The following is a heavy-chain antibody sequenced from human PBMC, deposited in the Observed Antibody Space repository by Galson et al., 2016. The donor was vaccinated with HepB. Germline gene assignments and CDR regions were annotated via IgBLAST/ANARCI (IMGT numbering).Heavy chain of an antibody. CDR1: GGSISSSNW. D-gene: IGHD3-3*01. CDR2: IYHSGST. J-gene: IGHJ4*02. Sequence: LSLTCAVSGGSISSSNWWSWVRQPPGKGLEWIGEIYHSGSTNYNPSLKSPVTKSLDMSKNQSSLKLRSVTAADTAVYYCARDRTLFGVVTALWYWGQGTQVTVSS. CDR3: ARDRTLFGVVTALWY. V-gene: IGHV4-4*02.